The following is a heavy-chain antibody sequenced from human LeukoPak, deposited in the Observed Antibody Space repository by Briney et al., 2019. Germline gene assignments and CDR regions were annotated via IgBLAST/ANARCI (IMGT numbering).Heavy chain of an antibody. J-gene: IGHJ5*02. V-gene: IGHV3-23*01. CDR3: ATNYGDYVNWFDP. CDR1: GFTFRSNA. CDR2: ISASGSST. Sequence: GGSLRLSCAASGFTFRSNAMGWVRQAPGQGLEWVSSISASGSSTWYTDSVKGRFTIYRDNSKNILSLQMNSLRAEDTAPYYCATNYGDYVNWFDPWGQGIRVTVSS. D-gene: IGHD4-17*01.